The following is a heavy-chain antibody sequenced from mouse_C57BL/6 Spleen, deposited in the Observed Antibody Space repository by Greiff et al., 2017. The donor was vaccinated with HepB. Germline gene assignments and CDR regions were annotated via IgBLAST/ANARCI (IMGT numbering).Heavy chain of an antibody. CDR1: GYTFTSYW. CDR3: ATGLLRGFAY. Sequence: QVQLQQPGAELVKPGASVKLSCKASGYTFTSYWMQWVKQRPGQGLEWIGEIDPSDSYTNYNQKFKGKATLTVDTSSSTAYMQLSSLTSEDSAVYYCATGLLRGFAYWGQGTLVTVSA. D-gene: IGHD2-3*01. V-gene: IGHV1-50*01. CDR2: IDPSDSYT. J-gene: IGHJ3*01.